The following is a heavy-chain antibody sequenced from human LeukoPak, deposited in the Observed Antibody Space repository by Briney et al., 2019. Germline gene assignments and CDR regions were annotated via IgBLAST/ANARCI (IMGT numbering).Heavy chain of an antibody. CDR1: GGSFSGYY. D-gene: IGHD2-8*01. Sequence: PSETLSLTCAVYGGSFSGYYWSWIRQPPGKGLEWIGEINHSGSTNYNPSLKSRVTISVDTSKNQFSLKLSSVTAADTAVYYCARGHRRTNGVGWFDPWGQGTLVTVSS. CDR3: ARGHRRTNGVGWFDP. J-gene: IGHJ5*02. CDR2: INHSGST. V-gene: IGHV4-34*01.